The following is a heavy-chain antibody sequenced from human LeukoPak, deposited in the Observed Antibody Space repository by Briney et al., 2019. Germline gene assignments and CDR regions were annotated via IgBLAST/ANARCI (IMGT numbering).Heavy chain of an antibody. Sequence: GGSLRLSCAASGFTFSRYWMHWVRQAPGKGLVWVSRINSDGSSTSYADSVKGRFTISRDNAKNTLYLQMNSLRAEDTAVYYCAELGITMIGGVWGKGTTVTISS. CDR2: INSDGSST. V-gene: IGHV3-74*01. CDR3: AELGITMIGGV. CDR1: GFTFSRYW. D-gene: IGHD3-10*02. J-gene: IGHJ6*04.